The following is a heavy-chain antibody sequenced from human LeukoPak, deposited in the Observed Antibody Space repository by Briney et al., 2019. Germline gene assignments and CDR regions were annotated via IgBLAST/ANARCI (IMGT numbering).Heavy chain of an antibody. D-gene: IGHD2-21*01. CDR3: VKGQYSHDNWFDP. CDR2: ITGSVTTT. Sequence: PGGSLRLSCEASGFIFSNYAMAWVRQAPGKGLEWVSSITGSVTTTYYADSVKGRFTLSRDNSRNTLHLQMKNLRGDDTAIYYCVKGQYSHDNWFDPWGQGTLVTVSS. J-gene: IGHJ5*02. CDR1: GFIFSNYA. V-gene: IGHV3-23*01.